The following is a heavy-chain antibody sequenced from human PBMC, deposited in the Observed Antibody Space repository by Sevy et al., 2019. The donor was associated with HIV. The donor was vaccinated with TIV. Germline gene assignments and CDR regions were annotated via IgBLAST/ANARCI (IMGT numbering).Heavy chain of an antibody. D-gene: IGHD2-21*01. J-gene: IGHJ4*01. CDR3: ARDECNNPRVMNK. Sequence: SETLSLTCTVSSGSISSYFWSWIRQPPGKGLEWIGNIYFTGTTHYHPSLKSRVTMSLDTSKSQFSLKLSSVTAADTAVYYCARDECNNPRVMNKWGQGTLVTVSS. V-gene: IGHV4-59*01. CDR2: IYFTGTT. CDR1: SGSISSYF.